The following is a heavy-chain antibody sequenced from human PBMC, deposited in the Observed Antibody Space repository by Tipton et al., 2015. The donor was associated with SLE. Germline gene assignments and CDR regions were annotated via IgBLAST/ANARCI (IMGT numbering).Heavy chain of an antibody. J-gene: IGHJ5*02. Sequence: TLSLTCAVYGGSFSGYYWSWIRQPPGKGLEWIGEINHSGSTNYNPSLKSRVTISVDTSKNQFSLKLSSVTAADTAVHYCASLLRWFDPWGQGTLVTVSS. D-gene: IGHD3-9*01. CDR1: GGSFSGYY. CDR2: INHSGST. V-gene: IGHV4-34*01. CDR3: ASLLRWFDP.